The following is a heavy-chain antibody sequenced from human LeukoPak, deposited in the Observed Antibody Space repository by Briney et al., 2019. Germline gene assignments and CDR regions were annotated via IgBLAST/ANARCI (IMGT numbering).Heavy chain of an antibody. D-gene: IGHD6-13*01. Sequence: PSETLSLTCTVSGDSVTTTNFYWGWIRQAPGKGLEWIGSLYYGVNTYYKPSLKSRVTISVDTSLNQFSLILTSVTAADTAVYYCARLRVQQLASSYYMDVWGKGTTVTVSS. CDR1: GDSVTTTNFY. V-gene: IGHV4-39*01. CDR3: ARLRVQQLASSYYMDV. J-gene: IGHJ6*03. CDR2: LYYGVNT.